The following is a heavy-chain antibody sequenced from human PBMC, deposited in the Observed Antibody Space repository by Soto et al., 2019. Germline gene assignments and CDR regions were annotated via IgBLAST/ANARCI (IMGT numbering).Heavy chain of an antibody. CDR1: GGSISSGGYS. CDR2: IYHSGST. Sequence: SETLSLTCAVSGGSISSGGYSWSWIRQPPGKGLEWIGYIYHSGSTYYNPSLKSRVTISVERSQKQFPLKLSSVTAADTAVYYCARGGTKWYYLDYWGHGHMVTVSS. J-gene: IGHJ4*01. V-gene: IGHV4-30-2*01. CDR3: ARGGTKWYYLDY. D-gene: IGHD2-8*01.